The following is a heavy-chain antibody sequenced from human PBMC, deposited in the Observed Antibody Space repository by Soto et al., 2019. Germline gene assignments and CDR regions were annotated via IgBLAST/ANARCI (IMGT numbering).Heavy chain of an antibody. CDR1: GFTFSSYA. CDR3: AKDLSGWLIPVTSLFDY. V-gene: IGHV3-23*01. Sequence: PGGSLRLSCAASGFTFSSYAMSWVRQAPGKGLEWVSAISGSGGSTYYADSVKGRFTISRDNSKNTLYLQMNSLRAEDTAVYYCAKDLSGWLIPVTSLFDYWGQGTLVTVSS. J-gene: IGHJ4*02. D-gene: IGHD6-19*01. CDR2: ISGSGGST.